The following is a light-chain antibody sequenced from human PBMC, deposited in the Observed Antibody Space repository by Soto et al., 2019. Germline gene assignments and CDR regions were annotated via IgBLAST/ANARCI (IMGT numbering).Light chain of an antibody. V-gene: IGLV2-14*03. CDR2: NVY. Sequence: QSGVTQPASVSGSPGQSITISCTGTSSDVGAYNFVSWHQQHPGKAPKLMIYNVYDRPSGISYRFSGSKSGNTASLTISGLQGEDEADYYCSAYTVSRTYVFGTGTKLTVL. CDR1: SSDVGAYNF. CDR3: SAYTVSRTYV. J-gene: IGLJ1*01.